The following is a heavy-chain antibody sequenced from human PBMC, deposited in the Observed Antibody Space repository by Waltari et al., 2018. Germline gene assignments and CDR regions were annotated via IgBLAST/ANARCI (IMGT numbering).Heavy chain of an antibody. CDR1: GGSFSGYY. CDR3: ARSARRVYNWFDP. CDR2: INHSGST. J-gene: IGHJ5*02. Sequence: QVQLQQWGAGLLKPSETLSLTCAVYGGSFSGYYWSWIRQPPGKGLEWIGEINHSGSTNYNPSRKSRVTISVDTSKNQFSLKLSSVTAADTAVYYCARSARRVYNWFDPWGQGTLVTVSS. V-gene: IGHV4-34*01.